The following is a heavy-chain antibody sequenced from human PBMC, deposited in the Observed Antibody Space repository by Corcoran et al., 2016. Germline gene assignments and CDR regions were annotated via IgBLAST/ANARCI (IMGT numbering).Heavy chain of an antibody. CDR3: AKDRGYNYASGSSACDY. CDR2: ISYDGSNK. V-gene: IGHV3-30*18. D-gene: IGHD3-10*01. Sequence: QVQLVESGGGVVQPGRSLRLSCAASGFTFSSYGMHWVRQAPGKGLEWVAVISYDGSNKYYADSVKGRFTISRDNSKNTLYLQMTSLRAEDTAVYYCAKDRGYNYASGSSACDYWGQGTLVTVSS. CDR1: GFTFSSYG. J-gene: IGHJ4*02.